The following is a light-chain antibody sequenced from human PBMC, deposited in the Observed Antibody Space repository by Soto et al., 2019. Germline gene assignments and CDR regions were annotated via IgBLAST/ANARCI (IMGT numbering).Light chain of an antibody. CDR1: QSLSSN. J-gene: IGKJ4*01. CDR3: QQYNNWPLT. V-gene: IGKV3-15*01. Sequence: EIVMTQSPATLSVSPGVRVTLSCRASQSLSSNLAWYQQKPGQAPRLLIYGVSTRATGIPARFSGSESGTEFTLTISSLQSEDFAVYYCQQYNNWPLTFGGGTKVEIK. CDR2: GVS.